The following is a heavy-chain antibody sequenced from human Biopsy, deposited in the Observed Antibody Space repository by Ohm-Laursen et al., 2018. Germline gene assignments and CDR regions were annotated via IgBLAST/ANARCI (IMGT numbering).Heavy chain of an antibody. Sequence: SLRLSCTASGVTLSGYGMNWVRQAPGKGLEWVSSISASSSYIYYADSVKGRFTVSRDNTKNTLYLQMNSLRAADTAIYFCATELLPPGVGGPWLDSWGRGSPVTVPS. CDR2: ISASSSYI. CDR3: ATELLPPGVGGPWLDS. V-gene: IGHV3-21*06. CDR1: GVTLSGYG. D-gene: IGHD3-10*01. J-gene: IGHJ2*01.